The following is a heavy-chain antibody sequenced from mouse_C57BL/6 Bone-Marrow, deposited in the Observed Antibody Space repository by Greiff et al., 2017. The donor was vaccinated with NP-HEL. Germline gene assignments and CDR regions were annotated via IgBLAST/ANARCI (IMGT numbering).Heavy chain of an antibody. Sequence: EVMLVESGGDFVKPGGSLKLSCAASGFTFRSFGMSWVRPTPDKRLEWVATISSGGSYTYYPDSVKGRFTITRDNAKNTLYLQRSSLKSEDTAMYYCARRCSSYCDYWGQGTTLTVSS. CDR2: ISSGGSYT. D-gene: IGHD1-1*01. CDR3: ARRCSSYCDY. V-gene: IGHV5-6*02. CDR1: GFTFRSFG. J-gene: IGHJ2*01.